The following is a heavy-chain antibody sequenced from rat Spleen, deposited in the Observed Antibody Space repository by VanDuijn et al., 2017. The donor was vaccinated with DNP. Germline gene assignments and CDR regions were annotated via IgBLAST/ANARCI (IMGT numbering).Heavy chain of an antibody. CDR2: ISYDGSST. J-gene: IGHJ2*01. CDR1: GFTFSDYN. V-gene: IGHV5-7*01. Sequence: EVQLVESWGGLVQPGRSLKLSCAASGFTFSDYNMAWVRQAPKKGLEWVATISYDGSSTYYRDSVKGRFTISRDNAKSTLYLQMDSLRSEDTATYYCATGSYFDYWGQGVMVTVSS. D-gene: IGHD5-1*01. CDR3: ATGSYFDY.